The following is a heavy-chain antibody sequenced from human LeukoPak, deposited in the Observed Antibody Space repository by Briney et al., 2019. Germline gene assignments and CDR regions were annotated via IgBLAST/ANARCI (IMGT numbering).Heavy chain of an antibody. J-gene: IGHJ4*02. Sequence: GGSLRLSCAASGFTFGDTWMNWVRQVPGQGLEWVANIKQDGSEKYYVDSVKGRYTISRDNAKNSWYLQMNSLRAEDTAVYYCARAMDYWGQGTLVTVSS. V-gene: IGHV3-7*03. CDR3: ARAMDY. CDR2: IKQDGSEK. CDR1: GFTFGDTW.